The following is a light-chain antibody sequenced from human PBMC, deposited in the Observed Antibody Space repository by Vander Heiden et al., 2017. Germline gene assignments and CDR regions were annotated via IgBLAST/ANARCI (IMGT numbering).Light chain of an antibody. CDR1: SSDVGSYNL. V-gene: IGLV2-23*02. CDR3: CSYAGSGTFYV. CDR2: ELN. J-gene: IGLJ1*01. Sequence: HSALTQPASVSGSPGQSITISCTGTSSDVGSYNLVPWYQQHPGKAPKLIIYELNQRPSGLSNRFSGSKSGNTASLTISGLQAEDEADYYCCSYAGSGTFYVLGTGTKVTVL.